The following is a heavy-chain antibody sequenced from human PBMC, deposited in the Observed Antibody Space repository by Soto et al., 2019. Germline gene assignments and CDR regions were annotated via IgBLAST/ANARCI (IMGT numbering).Heavy chain of an antibody. V-gene: IGHV1-8*01. Sequence: ASVKVSCKASGDTFTTYDINWVRQATGHGLEWMGWINPNSGNIGYAQRFQGRVTMTRDTAIRTAYMEVSSLRSDDTAVYYCARGRASVSYYRPDYRGPATSVPVSP. D-gene: IGHD3-10*01. CDR2: INPNSGNI. CDR1: GDTFTTYD. J-gene: IGHJ4*02. CDR3: ARGRASVSYYRPDY.